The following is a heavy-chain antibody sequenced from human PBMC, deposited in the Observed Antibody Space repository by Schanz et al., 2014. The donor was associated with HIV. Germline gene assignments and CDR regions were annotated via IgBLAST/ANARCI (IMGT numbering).Heavy chain of an antibody. V-gene: IGHV1-18*01. Sequence: QVQLVQSGTEVKKPGASVTVSCKASGYTFTNYAINWVRQAPGQGLEWLGWISNYIGNTEYAQNLQGSVTMTPDTFTNIAYMALRSLTSDDTTVYYCASRSCSGGTCYSGDHWGQGTLVTVSS. CDR1: GYTFTNYA. D-gene: IGHD2-15*01. J-gene: IGHJ4*02. CDR2: ISNYIGNT. CDR3: ASRSCSGGTCYSGDH.